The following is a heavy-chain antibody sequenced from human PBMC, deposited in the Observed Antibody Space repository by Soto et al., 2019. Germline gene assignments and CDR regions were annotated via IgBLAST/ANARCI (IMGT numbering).Heavy chain of an antibody. Sequence: PGGSLRLSCAASRLTFSTYDMHWVRQAPGKGLEWVALIWSDGSRQFYGDSVRGRFTISRDNSKNTLSLQMNSLRVEDTAIYYCAGEPRGGASDMDVWGQGSTVTVSS. CDR3: AGEPRGGASDMDV. D-gene: IGHD3-16*01. CDR2: IWSDGSRQ. CDR1: RLTFSTYD. J-gene: IGHJ6*02. V-gene: IGHV3-33*01.